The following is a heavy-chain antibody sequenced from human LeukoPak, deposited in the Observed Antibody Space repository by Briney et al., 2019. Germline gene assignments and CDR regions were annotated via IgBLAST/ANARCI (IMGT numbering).Heavy chain of an antibody. CDR1: GFTFYNYG. CDR3: AKDPYRVVVATGNYLDP. D-gene: IGHD2-21*01. V-gene: IGHV3-30*18. Sequence: GGSLRLSCAASGFTFYNYGMHWVRQAPGKGLEWVAVISHDGSNIHYGDSVKGRFTISRDNSKNTLYLQMNSLRVEDTAVYYCAKDPYRVVVATGNYLDPWGQGTLVTVSA. J-gene: IGHJ5*02. CDR2: ISHDGSNI.